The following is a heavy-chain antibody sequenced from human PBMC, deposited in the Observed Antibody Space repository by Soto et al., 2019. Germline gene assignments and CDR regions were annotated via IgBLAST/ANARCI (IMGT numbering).Heavy chain of an antibody. J-gene: IGHJ6*02. V-gene: IGHV3-15*07. CDR2: IKSKTDGGTT. Sequence: GGSLRLSCAASGFTFSNAWMNWVRQAPGKGLEWVGRIKSKTDGGTTDYAAPVKGRFTISRDDSKNTLYLQMNSLKTEDTAVYYCTTDFGVVIIAEYGMDVWGQGTTVTVSS. CDR3: TTDFGVVIIAEYGMDV. CDR1: GFTFSNAW. D-gene: IGHD3-3*01.